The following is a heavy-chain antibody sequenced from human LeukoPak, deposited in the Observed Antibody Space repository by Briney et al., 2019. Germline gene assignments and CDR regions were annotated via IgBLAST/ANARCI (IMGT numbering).Heavy chain of an antibody. J-gene: IGHJ4*02. Sequence: GESLKISCKGSGYSFSTYWIGWVRQMPGKGPEWMGVIYPGDSDTRYSPSFQGQVTISADKSSSTAYLQWSSLKATDTAIYYCARPKTLGGYNYEFEFWGQGALVTVSS. CDR3: ARPKTLGGYNYEFEF. V-gene: IGHV5-51*01. CDR2: IYPGDSDT. D-gene: IGHD5-18*01. CDR1: GYSFSTYW.